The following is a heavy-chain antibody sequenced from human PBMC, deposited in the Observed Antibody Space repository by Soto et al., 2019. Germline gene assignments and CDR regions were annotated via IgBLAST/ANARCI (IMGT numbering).Heavy chain of an antibody. Sequence: QVQLVQSGAEVKKPGASVKVSCKASGYTFTSSYMHWVRQAPGQGLEWMGIINPSGGSTSYAQKCQGRVTMTRDTSTSTVYMELSSLRSEDTAVYYGARDGYSYGMFDYWGQGTLVTVSS. J-gene: IGHJ4*02. CDR2: INPSGGST. V-gene: IGHV1-46*01. D-gene: IGHD5-18*01. CDR1: GYTFTSSY. CDR3: ARDGYSYGMFDY.